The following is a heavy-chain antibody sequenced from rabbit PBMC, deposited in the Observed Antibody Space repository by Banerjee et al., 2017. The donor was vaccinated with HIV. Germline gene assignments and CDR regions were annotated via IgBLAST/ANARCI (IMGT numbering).Heavy chain of an antibody. CDR3: ARFDTGDYGTHSYNL. CDR1: GFYFGSYW. J-gene: IGHJ4*01. Sequence: EESGGGLVQPEGSLTLTCTASGFYFGSYWICWVRQAPGKGLEWIACIYGGGSDYTYYANWAKGRFTISKTSSTTVTLQMTSLTAADTATYFCARFDTGDYGTHSYNLWGQGTLVTVS. CDR2: IYGGGSDYT. D-gene: IGHD2-1*01. V-gene: IGHV1S45*01.